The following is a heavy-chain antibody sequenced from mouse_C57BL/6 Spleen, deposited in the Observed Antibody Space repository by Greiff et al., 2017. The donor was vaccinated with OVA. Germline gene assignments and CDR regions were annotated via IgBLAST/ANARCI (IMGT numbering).Heavy chain of an antibody. CDR2: ISYSGST. Sequence: EVQLKESGPGLVKPAQTLSLTCSVPGYSITSDYWNWIRQFPENKLEYMGYISYSGSTSYNPSLKSRISRTREKSTNQYYLQLNAVTTEDTATYYCAYGRGYFDYWGQGTTLTVSS. CDR3: AYGRGYFDY. J-gene: IGHJ2*01. CDR1: GYSITSDY. V-gene: IGHV3-8*01. D-gene: IGHD1-1*01.